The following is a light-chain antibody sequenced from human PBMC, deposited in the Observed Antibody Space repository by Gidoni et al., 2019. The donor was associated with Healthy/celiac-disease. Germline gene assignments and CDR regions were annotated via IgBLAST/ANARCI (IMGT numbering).Light chain of an antibody. CDR2: DAS. CDR3: QQRSNWPLT. CDR1: QSVSSH. Sequence: EIVLPQSPATLSLSPGERATLSCRASQSVSSHLAWYQQKPGQAPRLLIYDASNRAPGIPARFSGSGSGTDFTLTISSREPEDFAVYYCQQRSNWPLTFGGGTKVEIK. J-gene: IGKJ4*02. V-gene: IGKV3-11*01.